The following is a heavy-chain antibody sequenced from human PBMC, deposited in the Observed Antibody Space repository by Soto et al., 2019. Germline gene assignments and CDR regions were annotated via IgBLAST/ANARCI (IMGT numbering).Heavy chain of an antibody. CDR2: LNIGNGNT. D-gene: IGHD2-15*01. CDR1: GYTFTSYA. J-gene: IGHJ5*02. Sequence: ASVKVSCKTSGYTFTSYAIHWVRQAPGQGLEWLGWLNIGNGNTQYSPKLHDRVTLTRDTSASTAYMELSSLRSEDTAVYSCATETTCGASSYVHWFDTWGQGTLVTVSS. CDR3: ATETTCGASSYVHWFDT. V-gene: IGHV1-3*04.